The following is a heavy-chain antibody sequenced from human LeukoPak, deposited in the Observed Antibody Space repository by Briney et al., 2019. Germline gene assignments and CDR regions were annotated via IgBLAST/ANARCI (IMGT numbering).Heavy chain of an antibody. CDR3: NSGTYYQRDY. D-gene: IGHD3-10*01. CDR1: GGSISSSIYY. Sequence: PSETLSLTCTVSGGSISSSIYYWGWIRQPPGKGLEWIGSIYYSGTTYNNPSLKSRVTMSVDTSKNQFSLKLTSVTAADTAVYYCNSGTYYQRDYWGQGALVTVSS. J-gene: IGHJ4*02. V-gene: IGHV4-39*07. CDR2: IYYSGTT.